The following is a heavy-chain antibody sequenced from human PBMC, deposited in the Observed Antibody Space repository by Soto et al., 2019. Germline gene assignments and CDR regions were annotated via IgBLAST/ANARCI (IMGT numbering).Heavy chain of an antibody. J-gene: IGHJ4*02. D-gene: IGHD2-2*01. CDR1: GFTFSSYA. Sequence: HPVGSLRLSCSASGFTFSSYAMHWVRQAPGKGLEYVSAISSNGGSTYYADSVKGRFTISRDNSKNTLFLQMSSLRAEDTAVYYCVKDRGYCSSTSCYPLFDYWGQGTLVTSPQ. CDR2: ISSNGGST. V-gene: IGHV3-64D*06. CDR3: VKDRGYCSSTSCYPLFDY.